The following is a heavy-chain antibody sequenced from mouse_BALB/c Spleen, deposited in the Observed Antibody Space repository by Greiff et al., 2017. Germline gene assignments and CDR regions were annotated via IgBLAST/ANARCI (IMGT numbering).Heavy chain of an antibody. Sequence: EVHLVESGGGLVKPGGSLKLSCAASGFTFSSYAMSWVRQTPEKRLEWVATISSGGSYTYYPDSVKGRFTISRDNAKNTLYLQMSSLRSEDTAMYYCARGWDRAMDYWGQGTSVTVSS. CDR2: ISSGGSYT. V-gene: IGHV5-9-3*01. D-gene: IGHD3-3*01. J-gene: IGHJ4*01. CDR1: GFTFSSYA. CDR3: ARGWDRAMDY.